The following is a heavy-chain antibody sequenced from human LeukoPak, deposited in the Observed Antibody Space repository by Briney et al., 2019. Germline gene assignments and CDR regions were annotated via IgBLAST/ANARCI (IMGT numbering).Heavy chain of an antibody. J-gene: IGHJ4*02. CDR2: IYSSGNT. CDR1: GASISSSNYY. D-gene: IGHD3-22*01. CDR3: ARGGWNKFDY. V-gene: IGHV4-39*07. Sequence: PSETLSLTCAVSGASISSSNYYWGWVRQSPGKGLEWIGNIYSSGNTYYNASLKSRVTMYIDTSKNQFSLKLSSVTAADTAVYYCARGGWNKFDYWGQGTLVTVSS.